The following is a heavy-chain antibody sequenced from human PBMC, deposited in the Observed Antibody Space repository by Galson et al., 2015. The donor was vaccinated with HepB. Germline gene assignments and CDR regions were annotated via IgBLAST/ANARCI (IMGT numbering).Heavy chain of an antibody. CDR2: ISYDGRNK. V-gene: IGHV3-30*18. CDR3: AKDRKDGYKFPFDAFDI. D-gene: IGHD5-24*01. Sequence: SLRLSCAASGFTFSNYAMHWVRQAPGKGLEWVAVISYDGRNKYYGDSVKGRFTISRDNSKNTLYLQMNSLRAEDTALYYCAKDRKDGYKFPFDAFDIWGQGTMVTVSS. J-gene: IGHJ3*02. CDR1: GFTFSNYA.